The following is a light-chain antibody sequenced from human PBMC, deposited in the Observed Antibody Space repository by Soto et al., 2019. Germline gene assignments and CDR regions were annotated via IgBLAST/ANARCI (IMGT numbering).Light chain of an antibody. J-gene: IGKJ1*01. Sequence: DIQLTQSPSFLSASVGDRVTITCRASQGITNYLAWYQQKPGKAPKLLIYAASTLQSGVPSRFSGSGSGTEFTLTISSLQPEDFGTYYCQQLNSFPPWTFGQGTKVEIK. CDR1: QGITNY. V-gene: IGKV1-9*01. CDR2: AAS. CDR3: QQLNSFPPWT.